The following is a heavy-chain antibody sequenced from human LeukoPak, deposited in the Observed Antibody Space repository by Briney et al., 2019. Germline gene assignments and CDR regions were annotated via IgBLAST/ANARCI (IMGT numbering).Heavy chain of an antibody. J-gene: IGHJ6*02. CDR2: ISAHNGNT. CDR1: GYKFSNFG. V-gene: IGHV1-18*01. CDR3: ARALSTTSCCYGLDV. D-gene: IGHD2-2*01. Sequence: ASVKVSCKASGYKFSNFGISWVRQAPGQGLEWMGWISAHNGNTNYAQSFQGRVTMTTDTSTNTAYLDLKSLRSDDTAVYYCARALSTTSCCYGLDVWGQGSTVTVS.